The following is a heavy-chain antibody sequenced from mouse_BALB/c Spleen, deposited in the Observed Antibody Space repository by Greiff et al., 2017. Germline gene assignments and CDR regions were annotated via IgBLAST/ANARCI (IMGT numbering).Heavy chain of an antibody. J-gene: IGHJ3*01. V-gene: IGHV2-3*01. CDR2: IWGDGST. CDR1: GFSLTSYG. Sequence: VQLMESGPGLVAPSQSLSITCTVSGFSLTSYGVSWVRQPPGKGLEWLGVIWGDGSTNYHSAIISRLSISKDNSKSQVFLKLNSLQTDDTAMYYCARTLYDYGRDGFAYWGQGTLVTVSA. CDR3: ARTLYDYGRDGFAY. D-gene: IGHD2-4*01.